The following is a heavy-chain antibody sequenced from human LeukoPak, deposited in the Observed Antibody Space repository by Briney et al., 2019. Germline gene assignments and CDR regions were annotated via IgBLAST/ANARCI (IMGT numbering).Heavy chain of an antibody. J-gene: IGHJ4*02. D-gene: IGHD2-8*01. CDR2: ISSSSTYI. Sequence: PGGSLRLSCAASGFTFSSYNMNWVRQAPGKGLEWVSSISSSSTYIYYADSVKGRFTISRVNAKDSLYLQMNSLRAEDAAVYYCARETPHGFDYWGQGTLVTVSS. CDR3: ARETPHGFDY. V-gene: IGHV3-21*01. CDR1: GFTFSSYN.